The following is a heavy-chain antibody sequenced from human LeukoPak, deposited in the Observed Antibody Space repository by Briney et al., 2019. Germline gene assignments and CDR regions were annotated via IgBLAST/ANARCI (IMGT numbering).Heavy chain of an antibody. J-gene: IGHJ4*02. CDR2: ISGSGGST. D-gene: IGHD6-19*01. CDR3: AAGMYSSGWYSFDY. Sequence: GGSLRFSCAASGFTFSSYAMSWVRQAPGKGLEWVSAISGSGGSTYYADSVKGRFTISRDNSKNTLYLQMNSLRAEDTAVYYCAAGMYSSGWYSFDYWGQGTLVTVSS. V-gene: IGHV3-23*01. CDR1: GFTFSSYA.